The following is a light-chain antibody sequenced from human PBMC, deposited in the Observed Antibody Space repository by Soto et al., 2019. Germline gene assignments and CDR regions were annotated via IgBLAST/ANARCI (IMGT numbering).Light chain of an antibody. J-gene: IGKJ1*01. CDR1: QSLTRW. CDR3: QQYNSYPWT. CDR2: TAS. Sequence: DLQMTQSPSTLSASIGDRVTITCRARQSLTRWLAWYQLRPGKAPKLLIYTASRLECGVPSRFSGSGSGTEFNLTINGLQADDWATDECQQYNSYPWTFGQGTKVEIK. V-gene: IGKV1-5*03.